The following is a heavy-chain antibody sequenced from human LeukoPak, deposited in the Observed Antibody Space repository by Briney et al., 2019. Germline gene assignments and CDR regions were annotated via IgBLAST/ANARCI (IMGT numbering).Heavy chain of an antibody. CDR3: ARSLGGAIAAAGPNDY. J-gene: IGHJ4*02. CDR2: ISAYNGNT. D-gene: IGHD6-13*01. V-gene: IGHV1-18*01. Sequence: GASVKFSCKASGYTFTSYGISWVRQAPGQGLEWMGWISAYNGNTNYAQKLQGRVTMTTDTSTSTAYMELRSLRSEDTDVYYCARSLGGAIAAAGPNDYWGQGTLVTVSS. CDR1: GYTFTSYG.